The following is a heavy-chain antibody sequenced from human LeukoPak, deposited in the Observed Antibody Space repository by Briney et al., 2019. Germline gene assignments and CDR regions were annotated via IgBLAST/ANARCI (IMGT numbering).Heavy chain of an antibody. CDR1: GYNFTGYY. Sequence: ASVKVSCKASGYNFTGYYMHWVRQAPGQGLELVGWINPNSGGTTYAQKFQGRVTMTRDTSISTAYMELSRLRSDDTAVYYCARVWDYYDSSGLNYWGQGTLVTVSS. D-gene: IGHD3-22*01. CDR3: ARVWDYYDSSGLNY. CDR2: INPNSGGT. J-gene: IGHJ4*02. V-gene: IGHV1-2*02.